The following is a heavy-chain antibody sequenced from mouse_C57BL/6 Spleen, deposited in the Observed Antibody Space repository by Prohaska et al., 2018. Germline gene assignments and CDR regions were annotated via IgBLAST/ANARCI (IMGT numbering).Heavy chain of an antibody. CDR2: INPKKCGI. Sequence: EVQLQQSGPELVKPGASVKIPCKASGYTFTDYNMDWVTQSHVKSLEWIGDINPKKCGIIYNQKFKGKATLTVDKSSSTAYMELRSLTSEDTAVYYCARTMILYYGSSYDVGAMDYWGQGTSVTVSS. J-gene: IGHJ4*01. CDR3: ARTMILYYGSSYDVGAMDY. V-gene: IGHV1-18*01. D-gene: IGHD1-1*01. CDR1: GYTFTDYN.